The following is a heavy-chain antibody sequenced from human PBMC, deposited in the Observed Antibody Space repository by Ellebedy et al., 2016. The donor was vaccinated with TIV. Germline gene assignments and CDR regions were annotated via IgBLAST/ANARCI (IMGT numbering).Heavy chain of an antibody. CDR1: GFTFSSYG. D-gene: IGHD3-22*01. V-gene: IGHV3-7*01. CDR3: ARDLRYYYDSSGYLHDY. J-gene: IGHJ4*02. Sequence: GESLKISCAASGFTFSSYGMHWVRQAPGKGLEWVANIKEDGSAKYYVGSVKGRFTISRDNAKNSLYLQMNSLRAEDTAVYYCARDLRYYYDSSGYLHDYWGQGTLVTVSS. CDR2: IKEDGSAK.